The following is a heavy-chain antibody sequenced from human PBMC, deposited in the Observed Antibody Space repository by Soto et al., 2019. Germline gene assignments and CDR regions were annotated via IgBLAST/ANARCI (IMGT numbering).Heavy chain of an antibody. CDR3: ARVGEYSGYDSANWFDP. Sequence: QVQLVQSGAEVKKPGSSVKVSCKASGGTFSSYAISWVRQAPGQGLEWMGGIIPIFGTANYAQKFQGRVTITADESTSTAYVELSSLRSEDTAGYYCARVGEYSGYDSANWFDPWGQGTLVTVSS. J-gene: IGHJ5*02. CDR2: IIPIFGTA. CDR1: GGTFSSYA. V-gene: IGHV1-69*01. D-gene: IGHD5-12*01.